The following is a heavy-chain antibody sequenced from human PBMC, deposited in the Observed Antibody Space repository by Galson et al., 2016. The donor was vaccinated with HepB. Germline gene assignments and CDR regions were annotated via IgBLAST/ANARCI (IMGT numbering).Heavy chain of an antibody. Sequence: SVKVSCKASGGPLSSYAFSWVRQAPGQGLEWMGGIIPIFGTASYAQKFQGRVTITAGKSTKTVYMQLSSLRSEDTAVYYCTRDPGAGRGSESYWDWGQGTLVTVSS. CDR2: IIPIFGTA. D-gene: IGHD3-10*01. CDR3: TRDPGAGRGSESYWD. CDR1: GGPLSSYA. V-gene: IGHV1-69*06. J-gene: IGHJ4*01.